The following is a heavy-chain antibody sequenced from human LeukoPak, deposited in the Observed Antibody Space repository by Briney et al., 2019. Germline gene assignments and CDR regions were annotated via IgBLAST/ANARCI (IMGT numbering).Heavy chain of an antibody. CDR1: GFTFSSYS. Sequence: GGSLRLSCAASGFTFSSYSMNWVRQAPGKGLEWVSSISSSSSYIYYADSVKGRFTISRDNAKNSLYLQMNSLRAEDTAVYYCGRDGLVPAIPFSPEKYSFDSGAREPLFPFPS. J-gene: IGHJ4*02. V-gene: IGHV3-21*01. D-gene: IGHD2-21*02. CDR2: ISSSSSYI. CDR3: GRDGLVPAIPFSPEKYSFDS.